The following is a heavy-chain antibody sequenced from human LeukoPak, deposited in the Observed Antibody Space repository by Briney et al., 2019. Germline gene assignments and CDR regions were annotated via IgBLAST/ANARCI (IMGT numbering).Heavy chain of an antibody. CDR3: ARDTLTYYYYGMDV. CDR2: ISSSDSTI. Sequence: PGGSLRLSCAASGFTFSSYAMSWVRQAPGKGLEWVSYISSSDSTIYYADSVKGRFTISRDNAKNSLYLQMNSLRAEDTAVYYCARDTLTYYYYGMDVWGQGTTVTVSS. J-gene: IGHJ6*02. CDR1: GFTFSSYA. V-gene: IGHV3-48*04.